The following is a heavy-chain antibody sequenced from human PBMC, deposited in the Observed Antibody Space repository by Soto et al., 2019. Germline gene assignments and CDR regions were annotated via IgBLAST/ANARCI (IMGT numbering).Heavy chain of an antibody. D-gene: IGHD6-13*01. Sequence: PGGSLRLSCTAYGFTFSSYWMHWVRQAPGKGLVWVSRINSDGSSTTYADSVKGRFTISRDNAKNTVYLQMNRLRAEDTAVYYCASKHSSRAFDYWGQGTLVTVSS. CDR2: INSDGSST. J-gene: IGHJ4*02. CDR1: GFTFSSYW. CDR3: ASKHSSRAFDY. V-gene: IGHV3-74*01.